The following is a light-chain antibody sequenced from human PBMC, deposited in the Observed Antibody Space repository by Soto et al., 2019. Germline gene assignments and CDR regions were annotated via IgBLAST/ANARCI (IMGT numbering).Light chain of an antibody. CDR3: CSYAGSSTFSYV. V-gene: IGLV2-23*03. CDR1: SSDVGSYNL. Sequence: QSVLTQPASVSGSPGQSITISCTGTSSDVGSYNLVSWYQQHPGKAPKLMIYEGSKRPSGVSNRFSGSKSDSTASLTISGLQAEDEADYYCCSYAGSSTFSYVFGTGTKVTVL. J-gene: IGLJ1*01. CDR2: EGS.